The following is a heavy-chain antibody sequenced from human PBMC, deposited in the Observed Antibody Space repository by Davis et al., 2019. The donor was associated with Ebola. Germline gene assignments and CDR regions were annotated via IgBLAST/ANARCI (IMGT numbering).Heavy chain of an antibody. J-gene: IGHJ5*02. Sequence: PGGSLRLSCAASGFTFSDYYMSWIRHAPGKGLEWVSYISSSSSYTNYADSVKGRFTISRDNAKNSLYLQMNSLRAEDTAVYYCARAYSSSTNWFDPWGQGTLVTVSS. D-gene: IGHD6-6*01. CDR1: GFTFSDYY. V-gene: IGHV3-11*06. CDR3: ARAYSSSTNWFDP. CDR2: ISSSSSYT.